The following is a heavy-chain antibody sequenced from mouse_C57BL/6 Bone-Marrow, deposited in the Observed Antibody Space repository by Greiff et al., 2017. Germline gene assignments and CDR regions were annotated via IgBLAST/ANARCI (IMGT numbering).Heavy chain of an antibody. J-gene: IGHJ3*01. D-gene: IGHD2-10*01. V-gene: IGHV1-62-3*01. CDR3: ARSSTYYGNCGFAY. CDR1: GYTFTSSW. Sequence: QVQLQQPVAELVKPGASVKLSCKASGYTFTSSWMHWVKQRPGRGLEWIGRIDPNNGGTKYNEKFKGKATLTVDKPSSSAYMQLSSLTSEDSAVYYCARSSTYYGNCGFAYWGQGTLVTVSA. CDR2: IDPNNGGT.